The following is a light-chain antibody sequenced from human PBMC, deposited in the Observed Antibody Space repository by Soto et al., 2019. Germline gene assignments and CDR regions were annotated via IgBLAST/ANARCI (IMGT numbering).Light chain of an antibody. CDR2: EDN. CDR3: QSYDDSYVV. V-gene: IGLV6-57*04. Sequence: NFMLTQPHSVSESPGKTVTISCTRSSVSIASNYVQWYQQRPGSAPTTVIYEDNQRPSGVPDRFSGSIDSSSNSASLTISGLTTEDEADYYCQSYDDSYVVFGGGTKLTVL. J-gene: IGLJ2*01. CDR1: SVSIASNY.